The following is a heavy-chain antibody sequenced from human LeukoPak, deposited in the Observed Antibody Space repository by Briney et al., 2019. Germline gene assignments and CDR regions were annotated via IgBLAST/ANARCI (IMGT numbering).Heavy chain of an antibody. J-gene: IGHJ3*02. V-gene: IGHV3-9*01. Sequence: PGGSLRLSCAASGFTFDDYAMHWVRQAPGKGLEWVSGISWNSGSIGYADSVKGRFTISRDNAKNSLHLQMNSLRAEDTALYYCAKDKGRWVVPDAFDIWGQGTMVTVSS. CDR3: AKDKGRWVVPDAFDI. D-gene: IGHD1-26*01. CDR2: ISWNSGSI. CDR1: GFTFDDYA.